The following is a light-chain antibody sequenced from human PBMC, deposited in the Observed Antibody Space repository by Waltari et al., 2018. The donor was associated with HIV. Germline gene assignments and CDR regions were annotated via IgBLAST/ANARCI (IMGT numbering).Light chain of an antibody. CDR1: SLRSDY. Sequence: SSELTQDPAVSVALGQTVRITCQGDSLRSDYASWYQQKRGQAPVLFIYGKNNRPSGIPDRFSGSSSGNTASLTITGAQAEDEADYYCNSRDSSGNPNYVFGTGTKVTVL. V-gene: IGLV3-19*01. CDR3: NSRDSSGNPNYV. J-gene: IGLJ1*01. CDR2: GKN.